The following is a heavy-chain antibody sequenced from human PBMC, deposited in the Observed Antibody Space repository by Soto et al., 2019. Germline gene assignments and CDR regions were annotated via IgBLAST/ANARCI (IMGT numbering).Heavy chain of an antibody. CDR1: GGSISSSSYY. D-gene: IGHD5-12*01. V-gene: IGHV4-39*01. CDR2: IYYSGST. Sequence: QLQLQESGPGLVKPSETLSLTCTVSGGSISSSSYYWGWIRQPPGKGLEWIGSIYYSGSTYYNPSLKRRVTISVDTSKNQFSLKLSSVTAADTAVYYCARRLRYDGYNYWGQGTLVTVSS. CDR3: ARRLRYDGYNY. J-gene: IGHJ4*02.